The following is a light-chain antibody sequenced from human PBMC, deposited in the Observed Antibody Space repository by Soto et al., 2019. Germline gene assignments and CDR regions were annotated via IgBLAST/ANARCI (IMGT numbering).Light chain of an antibody. CDR3: SSYTSSSTYV. V-gene: IGLV1-40*01. Sequence: QSVLTEPPSVSGAPGQRVTISCTGSSSNIGAGYDVHWYQQLPGTAPKLLIYGHTNRPSGVPDRFSGSKSGTSASLAISGLQAEDEADYYCSSYTSSSTYVFGTGTKVTVL. CDR1: SSNIGAGYD. J-gene: IGLJ1*01. CDR2: GHT.